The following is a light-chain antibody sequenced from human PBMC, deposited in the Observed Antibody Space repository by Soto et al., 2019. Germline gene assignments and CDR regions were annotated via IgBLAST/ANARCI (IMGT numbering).Light chain of an antibody. CDR2: EVS. CDR3: SSFTTTSTLV. CDR1: ISDIGLYNY. J-gene: IGLJ1*01. Sequence: QSVLTQPAAVSGSPGPSITIPCTGTISDIGLYNYVSWYQQHPGKAPKLVIYEVSNRPSGVSDRFSGSKSDNTASLTISGLQAEDEANYYCSSFTTTSTLVFGAGTKVTVL. V-gene: IGLV2-14*01.